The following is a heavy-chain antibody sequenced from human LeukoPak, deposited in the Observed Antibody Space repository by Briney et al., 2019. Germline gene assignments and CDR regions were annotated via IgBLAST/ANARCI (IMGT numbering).Heavy chain of an antibody. V-gene: IGHV1-46*01. CDR3: ARGQGRSESDSYGSP. CDR2: INPSGGST. Sequence: GASVKVSCKASGYTFTSYYMHWVRQAPGQGLEWMGIINPSGGSTSYAQKFQGRVTMTRDMSTSTVYMELSSLRSEDTAVYYCARGQGRSESDSYGSPWGQGTLVTVSS. CDR1: GYTFTSYY. D-gene: IGHD5-18*01. J-gene: IGHJ5*02.